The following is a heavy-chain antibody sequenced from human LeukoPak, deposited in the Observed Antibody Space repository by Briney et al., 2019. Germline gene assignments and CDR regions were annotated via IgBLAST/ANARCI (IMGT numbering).Heavy chain of an antibody. V-gene: IGHV1-69*05. CDR2: IIPIFGTA. D-gene: IGHD5-18*01. CDR1: GGTFSSYA. Sequence: ASVKVSCKASGGTFSSYAISWVRQAPGQGLEWIGRIIPIFGTANYAQKFQGRVTITTDESTSTAYMELSSLRSEDTAVYYCARAPDTAMVIDYFDYWGQGTLVTVSS. J-gene: IGHJ4*02. CDR3: ARAPDTAMVIDYFDY.